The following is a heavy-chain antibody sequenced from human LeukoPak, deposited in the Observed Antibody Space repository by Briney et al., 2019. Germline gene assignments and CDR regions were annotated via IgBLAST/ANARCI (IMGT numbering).Heavy chain of an antibody. CDR3: AKRTPYSSGSYYFDY. D-gene: IGHD3-22*01. V-gene: IGHV3-23*01. CDR1: GFTFSSYA. CDR2: ISGSGGTT. Sequence: PGGSQRLSCEASGFTFSSYAMSWVRQAPGKGLEWVSAISGSGGTTNYADSVKGRLTISRDNSKNTLYLQMNSLRAEDTAVYYCAKRTPYSSGSYYFDYWGQGTLVTVSS. J-gene: IGHJ4*02.